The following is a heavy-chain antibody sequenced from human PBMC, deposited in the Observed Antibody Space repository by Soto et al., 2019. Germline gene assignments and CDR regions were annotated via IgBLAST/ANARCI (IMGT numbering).Heavy chain of an antibody. CDR1: GGSISSSSYF. Sequence: PSETLSLTCTVSGGSISSSSYFWGWIRQPPGKGLEWIGSIYYSGSTYYNPSLKSRVTVSVDTSKNQFSLKLTSVTAADTAVYYCARSVFPWGQGTLVIVSS. CDR2: IYYSGST. CDR3: ARSVFP. V-gene: IGHV4-39*07. J-gene: IGHJ5*02.